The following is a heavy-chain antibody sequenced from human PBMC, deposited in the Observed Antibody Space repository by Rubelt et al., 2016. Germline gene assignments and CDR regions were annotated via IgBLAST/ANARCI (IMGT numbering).Heavy chain of an antibody. CDR1: GYSFTSYW. D-gene: IGHD3-3*01. CDR3: ARVYDFWSGYLSAFDI. Sequence: GESLKISCKGSGYSFTSYWIGWVRQMPGKGLEWMGIIYPGDSDTRYSPSFQGQVTISADKSISTAYLQWSSLKASDTAMYYCARVYDFWSGYLSAFDIWGQGTMVTVSS. V-gene: IGHV5-51*03. CDR2: IYPGDSDT. J-gene: IGHJ3*02.